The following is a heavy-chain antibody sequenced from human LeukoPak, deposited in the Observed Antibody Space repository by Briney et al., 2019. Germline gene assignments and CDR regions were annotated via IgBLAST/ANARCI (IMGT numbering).Heavy chain of an antibody. Sequence: ASVKVSCKASGYTFTGYYMHWVRQAPGQGLEWMGWINPNSGGTNYAQKFRGWVTMTRDTSISTAYMELSRLRSDDTAVYYCARDAAVSATAVYFDYWGQGTLVTVSS. CDR2: INPNSGGT. J-gene: IGHJ4*02. V-gene: IGHV1-2*04. CDR1: GYTFTGYY. D-gene: IGHD6-13*01. CDR3: ARDAAVSATAVYFDY.